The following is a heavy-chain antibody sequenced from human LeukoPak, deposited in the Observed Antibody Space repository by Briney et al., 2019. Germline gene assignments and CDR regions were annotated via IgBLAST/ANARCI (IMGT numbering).Heavy chain of an antibody. CDR3: ARHPVLGAWFDP. Sequence: LETLSLTCTVSGGSISSYYWSWIRQPPGKGLEWIGYIYTSGSTNYNPSLKSRVTISVDTSKNQFSLKLSSVTAADTAVYYCARHPVLGAWFDPWGQGTLVTVSS. J-gene: IGHJ5*02. CDR2: IYTSGST. D-gene: IGHD2-8*02. CDR1: GGSISSYY. V-gene: IGHV4-4*09.